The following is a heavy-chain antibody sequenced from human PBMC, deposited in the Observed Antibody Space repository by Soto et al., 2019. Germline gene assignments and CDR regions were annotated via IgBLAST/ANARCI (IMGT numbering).Heavy chain of an antibody. J-gene: IGHJ4*02. CDR2: IKQDGSET. V-gene: IGHV3-7*03. D-gene: IGHD6-19*01. CDR3: ARESGIAVAATDIDY. CDR1: GFTLSRHW. Sequence: HPGGSLRLSCAASGFTLSRHWMTWVRQAPGKGLEWVANIKQDGSETNYVDSVKGRFTISRDNAKNSLYLQMTSLRAEDTAVYYCARESGIAVAATDIDYWGQGTLVTVSS.